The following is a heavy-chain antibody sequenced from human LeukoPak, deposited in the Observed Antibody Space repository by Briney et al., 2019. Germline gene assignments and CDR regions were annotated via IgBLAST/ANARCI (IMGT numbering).Heavy chain of an antibody. CDR1: GYTLTELS. V-gene: IGHV1-24*01. J-gene: IGHJ4*02. D-gene: IGHD1-1*01. CDR2: FDPEDGET. CDR3: ARARRKVWNPRYYFDY. Sequence: GASVKVSCKVSGYTLTELSMHWVRQAPGKGLEWMGGFDPEDGETIYAQKFQGRVTMTEDTSTDTAYMELSSLRSEDTAVYYCARARRKVWNPRYYFDYWGQGTLVTVSS.